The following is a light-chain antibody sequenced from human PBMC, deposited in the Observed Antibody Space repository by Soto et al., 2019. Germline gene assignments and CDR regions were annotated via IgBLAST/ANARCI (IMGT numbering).Light chain of an antibody. J-gene: IGLJ1*01. V-gene: IGLV2-14*03. CDR1: SSDIGAYDY. Sequence: QSALTQPASVSGSPGQSITNSCTGTSSDIGAYDYVSWYQQHPGRAPELMIFDVSNRPSGVSNRFSGSKSGNTASLTISGLQAEDEADYFCSSYAPDSTYVFGAGTKLTVL. CDR3: SSYAPDSTYV. CDR2: DVS.